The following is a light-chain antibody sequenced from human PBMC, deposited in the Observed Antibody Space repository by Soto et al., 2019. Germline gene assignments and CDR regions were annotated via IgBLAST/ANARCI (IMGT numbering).Light chain of an antibody. V-gene: IGKV1-5*01. J-gene: IGKJ1*01. CDR3: QHYESFRWT. CDR1: QSISTR. CDR2: AAS. Sequence: DIQMTQSPSTLSASVGDRVTITCRASQSISTRLAWYQHIPGKAPKFLIYAASSLKSGVPSRFSGSGSGTEFTLTISSLQPDDFATYYCQHYESFRWTFGQGTRVEIK.